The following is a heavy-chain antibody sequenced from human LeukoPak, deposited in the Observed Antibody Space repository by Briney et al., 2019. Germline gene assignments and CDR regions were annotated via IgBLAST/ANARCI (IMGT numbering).Heavy chain of an antibody. D-gene: IGHD3-10*01. CDR2: ISSSSSYI. Sequence: PGGSLRLSCAASGFTFRSYGMNWVRQAPGKGLEWVSFISSSSSYIYYADSVKGRFTVSTDNAKNSLYLQMNSLRAEDTAVYYCARDYYGSGSYPLDYWGQGTLVTVSS. CDR3: ARDYYGSGSYPLDY. J-gene: IGHJ4*02. CDR1: GFTFRSYG. V-gene: IGHV3-21*06.